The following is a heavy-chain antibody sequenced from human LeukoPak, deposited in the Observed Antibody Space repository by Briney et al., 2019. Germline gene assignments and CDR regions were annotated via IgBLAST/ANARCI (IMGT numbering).Heavy chain of an antibody. Sequence: SETLSLTCAVSGYSISSGYYWGWIRQPPGKGLEWIGSIYHSGSTYYNPSLRSRVTISVDTSKNQFSLKLSSVTAADTAVYYCARLPTTYDFYPEDKNWFDPWRQGTLVTVSS. CDR1: GYSISSGYY. D-gene: IGHD3-3*01. J-gene: IGHJ5*02. V-gene: IGHV4-38-2*01. CDR2: IYHSGST. CDR3: ARLPTTYDFYPEDKNWFDP.